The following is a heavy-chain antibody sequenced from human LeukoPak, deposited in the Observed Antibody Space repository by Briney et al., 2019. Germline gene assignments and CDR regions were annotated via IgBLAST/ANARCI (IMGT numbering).Heavy chain of an antibody. CDR3: AKSYDSSVRGWFDP. CDR1: GGSISSGDYY. CDR2: IYYSGST. Sequence: SETLSLTCTVSGGSISSGDYYWSWIRQPPGKGLEWIGYIYYSGSTYYNPSLKSRVTISVDTSKNQFSLKLSSVTAADTAVYYCAKSYDSSVRGWFDPWGREPWSPSPQ. J-gene: IGHJ5*02. D-gene: IGHD3-22*01. V-gene: IGHV4-30-4*01.